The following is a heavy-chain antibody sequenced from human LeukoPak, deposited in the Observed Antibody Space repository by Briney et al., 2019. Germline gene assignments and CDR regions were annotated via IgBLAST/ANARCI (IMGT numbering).Heavy chain of an antibody. J-gene: IGHJ4*02. D-gene: IGHD3-10*01. CDR3: ARLVRGVATSYYFDY. V-gene: IGHV3-7*02. CDR2: IKYDGSET. CDR1: GLTFSSYW. Sequence: GGSLRLSCAASGLTFSSYWMTWVRQAPGKGLEWVATIKYDGSETYYVDSVRGRFSISRDNAENSLYLQMNSLRAEDTAVYYCARLVRGVATSYYFDYWGQGTLVTVSS.